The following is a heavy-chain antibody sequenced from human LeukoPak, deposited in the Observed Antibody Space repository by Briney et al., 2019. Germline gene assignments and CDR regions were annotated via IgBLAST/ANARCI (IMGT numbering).Heavy chain of an antibody. V-gene: IGHV3-7*01. CDR3: ARDLKSGYGVYWFDP. CDR2: IKDDGSVK. D-gene: IGHD5-12*01. CDR1: GFSFSSFW. Sequence: GGSLRLSCTASGFSFSSFWMSWVRQAPGKGLEWVANIKDDGSVKNHVDSLKGRFSISRDNSKNTLYLQMNSLRAEDTAVYYCARDLKSGYGVYWFDPWGQGTLVTVSS. J-gene: IGHJ5*02.